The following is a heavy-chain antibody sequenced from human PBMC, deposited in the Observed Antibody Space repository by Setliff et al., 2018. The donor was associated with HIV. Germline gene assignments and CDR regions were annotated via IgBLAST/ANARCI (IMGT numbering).Heavy chain of an antibody. CDR2: IYFSGTP. V-gene: IGHV4-39*01. D-gene: IGHD2-8*02. Sequence: SETLSLTCTVSGGSINSRSYYWAWIRQPPGKGLEWVASIYFSGTPYYNPSLKNRVTISVDTSKNQFSLKLGSVTAADTAVYYCARRGMWSYETGGNPTATFDYWGQGVLVTVS. CDR1: GGSINSRSYY. J-gene: IGHJ4*02. CDR3: ARRGMWSYETGGNPTATFDY.